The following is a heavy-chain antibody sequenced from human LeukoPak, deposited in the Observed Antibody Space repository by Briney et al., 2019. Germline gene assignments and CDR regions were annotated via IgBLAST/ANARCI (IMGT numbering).Heavy chain of an antibody. Sequence: GGSLRLSCAASGFTFSSYSMNWVRQAPGKGLEWVSSISSSSSYIYYADSVKGRFTISRDNAKNSLYLQMNSLRAEDTAVYYCASKCGSTSCYWDYYYYGMDVWGQGTTVTVSS. V-gene: IGHV3-21*01. CDR3: ASKCGSTSCYWDYYYYGMDV. CDR1: GFTFSSYS. CDR2: ISSSSSYI. D-gene: IGHD2-2*01. J-gene: IGHJ6*02.